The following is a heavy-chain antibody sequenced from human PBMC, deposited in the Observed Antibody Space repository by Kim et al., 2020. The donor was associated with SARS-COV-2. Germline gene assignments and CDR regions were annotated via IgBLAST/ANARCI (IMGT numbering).Heavy chain of an antibody. CDR1: GFTVSSNY. J-gene: IGHJ6*02. CDR3: ARVPPQTVMAPKYYYYGMDV. V-gene: IGHV3-53*01. D-gene: IGHD5-18*01. CDR2: IYSGGST. Sequence: GGSLRLSCAASGFTVSSNYMSWVRQAPGKGLEWVSVIYSGGSTYYADSVKGRFTISRDNSKNTLYLQMNSLRAEDTAVYYCARVPPQTVMAPKYYYYGMDVWGQGTTVTVSS.